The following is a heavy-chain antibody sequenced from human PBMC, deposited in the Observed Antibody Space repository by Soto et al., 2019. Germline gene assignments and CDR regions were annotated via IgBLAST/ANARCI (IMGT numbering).Heavy chain of an antibody. D-gene: IGHD1-1*01. CDR3: ARVTQHLDY. CDR2: MKPDGTEI. J-gene: IGHJ4*02. V-gene: IGHV3-7*01. CDR1: GFTFSGYY. Sequence: GGSLRLSCAASGFTFSGYYMSWVRQAPGKGLEWVANMKPDGTEIYYVDSVKGRFTISRDNAKNSVYLQMNSLRAEDTAVYYCARVTQHLDYWGQGTRVTVSS.